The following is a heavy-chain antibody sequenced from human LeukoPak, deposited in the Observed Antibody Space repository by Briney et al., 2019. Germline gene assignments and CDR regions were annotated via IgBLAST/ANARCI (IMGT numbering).Heavy chain of an antibody. J-gene: IGHJ4*02. V-gene: IGHV1-3*03. CDR3: ARGIWSSHSVGYYFDY. CDR2: INAGNGKT. Sequence: ASVKVSCKASGYTFTSYGISWVRQAPGQRLEWMGWINAGNGKTKYSQDFQGRVTITRDTSASTAYMELSSLTSEDMAVYYCARGIWSSHSVGYYFDYWGQGTLVTVSS. D-gene: IGHD3-3*01. CDR1: GYTFTSYG.